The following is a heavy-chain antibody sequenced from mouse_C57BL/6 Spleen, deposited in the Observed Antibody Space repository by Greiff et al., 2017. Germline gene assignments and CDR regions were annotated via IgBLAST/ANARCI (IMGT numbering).Heavy chain of an antibody. Sequence: QVQLKQPGAELVKPGASVKLSCKASGYTFTSYWMQWVKQRPGQGLEWIGEIDPSDSYTNYNQKFKGKATLTVDTSSSTAYMQLSSLTSEDSAVYYCARRYGNYFAYWGQGTLVTVSA. CDR2: IDPSDSYT. CDR3: ARRYGNYFAY. V-gene: IGHV1-50*01. D-gene: IGHD2-10*02. J-gene: IGHJ3*01. CDR1: GYTFTSYW.